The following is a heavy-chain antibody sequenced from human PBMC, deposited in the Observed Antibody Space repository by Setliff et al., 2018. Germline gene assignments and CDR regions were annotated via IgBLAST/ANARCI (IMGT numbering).Heavy chain of an antibody. CDR1: GYTFTGYY. CDR2: IDPSGDYT. V-gene: IGHV1-46*01. Sequence: ASVKVSCKASGYTFTGYYMHWVRQAPGQGLEWMGIIDPSGDYTNYAQKFQGRVTMTRDTSTTTVYMELSSLRSDDTAVYYCARAPLESGYYYGQGHYFDYWGQGTPVTSPQ. J-gene: IGHJ4*02. D-gene: IGHD5-18*01. CDR3: ARAPLESGYYYGQGHYFDY.